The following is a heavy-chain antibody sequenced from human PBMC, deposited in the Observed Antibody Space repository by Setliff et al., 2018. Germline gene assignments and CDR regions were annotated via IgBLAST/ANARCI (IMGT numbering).Heavy chain of an antibody. V-gene: IGHV1-69*13. J-gene: IGHJ6*02. CDR3: ARANYYDSSGHSVYGMDV. CDR2: IIPIFGTT. CDR1: GYTFTSYY. D-gene: IGHD3-22*01. Sequence: SVKVSCKASGYTFTSYYMHWARQAPGQGLEWMGVIIPIFGTTNNAQKFQGRVTITADESTSTAYMELSSLRSEDTAVYYCARANYYDSSGHSVYGMDVWGQGTTVTVSS.